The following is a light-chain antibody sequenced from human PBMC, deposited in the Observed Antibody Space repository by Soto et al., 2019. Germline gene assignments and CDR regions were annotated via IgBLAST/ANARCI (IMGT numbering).Light chain of an antibody. Sequence: QSVLTQPASVSGSPGQSITISCTGTSSDVGHYNYVSWYQQHPGNAPKLMIYDVSIRASGVSDRFSGSKSGNTASLTISGRQAEDEADYFCCSYTTTTSRVFGTGTKLTVL. CDR2: DVS. CDR3: CSYTTTTSRV. V-gene: IGLV2-14*03. CDR1: SSDVGHYNY. J-gene: IGLJ1*01.